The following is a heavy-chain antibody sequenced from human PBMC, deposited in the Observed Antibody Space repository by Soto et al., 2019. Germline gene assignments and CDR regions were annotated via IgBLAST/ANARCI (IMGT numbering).Heavy chain of an antibody. J-gene: IGHJ3*02. Sequence: QVQLVQSGAEVKKPGSSVKVSCKASGGTFSSYAISWVRQAPGQGLEWMGGIIPIFGTANYAQKFQGRVTITADESTSTAYMELSSLRSEDTAVYYCMFDIVATPHAATKFDIWGQGTMVTVSS. CDR1: GGTFSSYA. D-gene: IGHD5-12*01. CDR2: IIPIFGTA. CDR3: MFDIVATPHAATKFDI. V-gene: IGHV1-69*12.